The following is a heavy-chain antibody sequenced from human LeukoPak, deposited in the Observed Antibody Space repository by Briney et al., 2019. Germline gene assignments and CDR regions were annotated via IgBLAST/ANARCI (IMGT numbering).Heavy chain of an antibody. D-gene: IGHD4-17*01. Sequence: SETLSLTCTVSGGSISSYYWSWIRQPAGKGLEWIGRIYTSGSTNYNPSLKSRVTMSVDTSKNQFSLKLSSVAAADTAVYYCARDYGDYPPYYYGMDVWGQGTTVTVSS. V-gene: IGHV4-4*07. CDR2: IYTSGST. CDR1: GGSISSYY. CDR3: ARDYGDYPPYYYGMDV. J-gene: IGHJ6*02.